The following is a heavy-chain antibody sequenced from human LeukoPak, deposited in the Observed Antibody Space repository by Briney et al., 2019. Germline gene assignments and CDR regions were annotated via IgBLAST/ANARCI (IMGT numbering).Heavy chain of an antibody. CDR1: GFTFSTYA. Sequence: PGGSLRLSCGASGFTFSTYAMSWVRQAPGKGLEWVSSISASGGGTYYADSVRGRFTISRDNSKNTLYLQMNSLRAEDTAVYYCAKVPGQIVVLPPAAPAEGGYDAFDIWGQGTMVTVSS. D-gene: IGHD2-2*01. CDR2: ISASGGGT. V-gene: IGHV3-23*01. J-gene: IGHJ3*02. CDR3: AKVPGQIVVLPPAAPAEGGYDAFDI.